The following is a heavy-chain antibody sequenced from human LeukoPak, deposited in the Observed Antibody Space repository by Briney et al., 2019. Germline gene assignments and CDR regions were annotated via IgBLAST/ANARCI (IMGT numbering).Heavy chain of an antibody. CDR1: GYTFTGYY. D-gene: IGHD4-23*01. J-gene: IGHJ3*02. CDR3: ARAGHDYGGNSVAFDI. Sequence: ASVKVSCKASGYTFTGYYMHWVRQAPGQGLEWMGWINPNSGGTNYAQKFQGWVTMTRDTSINTAYMELSRLRSDDTAVYYCARAGHDYGGNSVAFDIWGQGTMVTVSS. V-gene: IGHV1-2*04. CDR2: INPNSGGT.